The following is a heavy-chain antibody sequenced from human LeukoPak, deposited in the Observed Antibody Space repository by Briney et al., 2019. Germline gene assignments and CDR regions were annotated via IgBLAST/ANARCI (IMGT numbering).Heavy chain of an antibody. Sequence: PGGSLRLSCAASGFSFNTYAMSWVRQAPGKGLEWVSAISNTGSSTYYADSVKGRFTISRDKSKNTLSLQMNSLRAEDTAVYYCAQQVGYCSSGSCYFTYWGQGTLVTVSS. CDR1: GFSFNTYA. CDR2: ISNTGSST. D-gene: IGHD2-15*01. J-gene: IGHJ1*01. V-gene: IGHV3-23*01. CDR3: AQQVGYCSSGSCYFTY.